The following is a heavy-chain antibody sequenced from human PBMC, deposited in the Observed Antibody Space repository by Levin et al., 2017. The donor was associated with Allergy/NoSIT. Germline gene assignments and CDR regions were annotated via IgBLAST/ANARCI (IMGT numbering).Heavy chain of an antibody. V-gene: IGHV5-51*01. CDR1: GYTFPTYW. CDR2: ILPHDSDV. Sequence: AGGSLRLSCKGSGYTFPTYWIAWVRQMPGKGLEWMGSILPHDSDVKYSPSFQGQVTFSADKSTSTAYLQWSSLKASDSAIYFCARPPTALYPQEHFHLWGQGTLVTVSS. CDR3: ARPPTALYPQEHFHL. J-gene: IGHJ1*01. D-gene: IGHD1/OR15-1a*01.